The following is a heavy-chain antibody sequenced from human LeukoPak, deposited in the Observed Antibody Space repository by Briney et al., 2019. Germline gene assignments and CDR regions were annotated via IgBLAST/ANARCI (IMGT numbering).Heavy chain of an antibody. Sequence: PSETLSLTCTVSGGSISSYYWSWIWQPPGKGLEWIGYIYYSGSTSYNPSLKSRVTISVDTSKNQFSLKLSSVTAADTAVYYCARDKYSSGWYGLDYWGQGTLVTVSS. V-gene: IGHV4-59*01. D-gene: IGHD6-19*01. CDR1: GGSISSYY. J-gene: IGHJ4*02. CDR3: ARDKYSSGWYGLDY. CDR2: IYYSGST.